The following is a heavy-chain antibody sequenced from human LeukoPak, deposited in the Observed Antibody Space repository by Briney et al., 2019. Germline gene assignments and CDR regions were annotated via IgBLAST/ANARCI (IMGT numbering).Heavy chain of an antibody. CDR2: INHSGST. D-gene: IGHD3-10*01. CDR3: ARHLLWFGELSIFDI. J-gene: IGHJ3*02. Sequence: SETLSLTCAVYGGSFSGYYWSRIRQPPGTGLEWIGEINHSGSTNSNPSLKSRVTISVDTSKNQFSLKLSSVTAADTAVYYCARHLLWFGELSIFDIWGQGTMVTVSS. V-gene: IGHV4-34*01. CDR1: GGSFSGYY.